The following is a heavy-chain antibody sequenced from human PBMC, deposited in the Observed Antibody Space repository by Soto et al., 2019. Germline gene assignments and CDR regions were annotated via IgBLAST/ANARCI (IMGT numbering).Heavy chain of an antibody. CDR3: AGGYSYTQPVFDY. D-gene: IGHD5-18*01. CDR1: GFTVSNNY. CDR2: IYSSGST. Sequence: EVQLVESGGGLIQPGGSLRLSCAASGFTVSNNYMTWVRQAPGKGLEWVSFIYSSGSTYYADSVKGRFTISRDNFKNTLYLQMNSLRAEDTAVYYCAGGYSYTQPVFDYWGLGTLVTVSS. V-gene: IGHV3-53*01. J-gene: IGHJ4*02.